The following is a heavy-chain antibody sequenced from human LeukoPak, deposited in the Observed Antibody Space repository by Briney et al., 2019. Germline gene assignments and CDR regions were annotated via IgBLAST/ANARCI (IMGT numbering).Heavy chain of an antibody. J-gene: IGHJ4*02. D-gene: IGHD4-17*01. CDR2: IYYSGTT. V-gene: IGHV4-39*01. Sequence: WIRQPPGKGLEWIGNIYYSGTTYYNPSLKSRVTISVDTSRNQFSLKLSSVTAADTAVYYCARQTVTTTRSFDYWGRGTLVTVSS. CDR3: ARQTVTTTRSFDY.